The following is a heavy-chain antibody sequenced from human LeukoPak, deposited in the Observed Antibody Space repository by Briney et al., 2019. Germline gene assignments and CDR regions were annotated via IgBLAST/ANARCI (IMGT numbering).Heavy chain of an antibody. CDR1: GASIRSGDYY. CDR3: ARNCSGGSCYGAFDT. V-gene: IGHV4-30-4*01. Sequence: SETLSLTCTVSGASIRSGDYYWSWIRQPPGKGLGWIGYIYDSGSTYYNPSLKSRITISVDTSENRFSLKLSSVTATDTAVYYCARNCSGGSCYGAFDTWGQGTMVTVSS. J-gene: IGHJ3*02. D-gene: IGHD2-15*01. CDR2: IYDSGST.